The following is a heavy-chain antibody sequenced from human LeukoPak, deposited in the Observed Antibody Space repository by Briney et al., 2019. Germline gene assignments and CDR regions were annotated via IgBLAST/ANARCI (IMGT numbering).Heavy chain of an antibody. J-gene: IGHJ4*02. CDR3: AKDKWRTAADAFDY. CDR1: GFTFSSYE. CDR2: ITGDGTGT. V-gene: IGHV3-43*02. D-gene: IGHD6-13*01. Sequence: SGGSLRLSCAASGFTFSSYEMNWVRQAPGKGLEWVSLITGDGTGTYYADSVKGRFTISRDSSKNSLYLQMNSLRTEDTALYYCAKDKWRTAADAFDYWDQGTLVTVSS.